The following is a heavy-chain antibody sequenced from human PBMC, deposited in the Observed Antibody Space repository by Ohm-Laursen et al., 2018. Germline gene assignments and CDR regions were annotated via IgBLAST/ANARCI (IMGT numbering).Heavy chain of an antibody. D-gene: IGHD3-22*01. CDR3: ARLASSSTDYYDSSGSSRDY. J-gene: IGHJ4*02. CDR1: GGPISSYY. V-gene: IGHV4-4*07. CDR2: IYTSGST. Sequence: SDTLSLTCTVSGGPISSYYWSWIRQPAGKGLEWIGRIYTSGSTNYNPSLESRVTISADTSKNQFSLRLTSVTAADTAVYYCARLASSSTDYYDSSGSSRDYWGQGTLVTVSS.